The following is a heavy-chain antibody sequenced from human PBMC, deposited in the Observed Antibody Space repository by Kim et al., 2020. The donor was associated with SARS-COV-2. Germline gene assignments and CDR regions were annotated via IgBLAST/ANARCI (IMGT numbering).Heavy chain of an antibody. CDR1: GGSISSGDYY. V-gene: IGHV4-30-4*01. CDR2: IYYSGST. CDR3: ARARATSITIFGVVIVHNFDH. Sequence: SETLSLTCTVSGGSISSGDYYWSWIRQPPGKGLEWIGYIYYSGSTYYNPSLKSRVTISVDTYKNQFSLKLSSVTAADTAVYYCARARATSITIFGVVIVHNFDHGGQGTLVTVSS. J-gene: IGHJ4*02. D-gene: IGHD3-3*01.